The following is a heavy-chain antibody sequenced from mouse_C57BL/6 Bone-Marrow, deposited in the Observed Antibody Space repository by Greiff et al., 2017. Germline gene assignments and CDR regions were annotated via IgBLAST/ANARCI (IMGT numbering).Heavy chain of an antibody. V-gene: IGHV1-81*01. D-gene: IGHD1-1*01. CDR1: GYTFTSYG. Sequence: VQLQQSGAELARPGASVKLSCKASGYTFTSYGISWVKQRTGQGLEWIGEIYPRSGNTYYNEKFKGKATLTADKSSSTAYMELRSLTSEDSAVYFCARERIITTVVSVPAWFAYWGQGTLVTVSA. CDR2: IYPRSGNT. J-gene: IGHJ3*01. CDR3: ARERIITTVVSVPAWFAY.